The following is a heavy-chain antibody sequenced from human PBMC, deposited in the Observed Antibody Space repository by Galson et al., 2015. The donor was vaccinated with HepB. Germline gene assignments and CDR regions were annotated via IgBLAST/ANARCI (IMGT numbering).Heavy chain of an antibody. D-gene: IGHD4-11*01. Sequence: SLRLSCAASGFTFSSYAMSWVRQAPGKGLEWVSAISGSGGSTYYADSVKGRFTISRDNSKNTLYLQMNSLRAEDTAVYYCAKDTVTTESYYYYYYMDVWGKGTTVTVSS. CDR1: GFTFSSYA. V-gene: IGHV3-23*01. CDR2: ISGSGGST. CDR3: AKDTVTTESYYYYYYMDV. J-gene: IGHJ6*03.